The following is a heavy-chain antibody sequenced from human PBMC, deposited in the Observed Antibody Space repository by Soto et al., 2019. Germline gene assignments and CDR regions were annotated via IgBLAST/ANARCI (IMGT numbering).Heavy chain of an antibody. CDR3: ARDKQLVCMDV. CDR1: GFTFSSYA. J-gene: IGHJ6*02. V-gene: IGHV3-30-3*01. CDR2: ISYDGSNK. D-gene: IGHD6-6*01. Sequence: ESGGGVVQPGRSLRLSCAASGFTFSSYAMHWVRQAPGKGLEWVAVISYDGSNKYYADSVKGRFTISRDNSKNTLYLQMNSLRAEDTAVYYCARDKQLVCMDVWGQGTTVTVSS.